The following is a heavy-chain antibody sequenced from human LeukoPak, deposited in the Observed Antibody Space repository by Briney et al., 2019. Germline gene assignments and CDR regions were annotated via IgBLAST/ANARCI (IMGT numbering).Heavy chain of an antibody. CDR3: ARVGQSYGDSSRLDTNWFDP. V-gene: IGHV3-48*03. CDR1: GFTFSSYE. Sequence: GRSLRLSCAASGFTFSSYEMNWVRQAPGKGLEWASYISSSGSTIYYADSGKGRFTISRDNAKNSLFLQMNSLRAEDTAVYYCARVGQSYGDSSRLDTNWFDPWGQGTLVTVSS. D-gene: IGHD4-17*01. J-gene: IGHJ5*02. CDR2: ISSSGSTI.